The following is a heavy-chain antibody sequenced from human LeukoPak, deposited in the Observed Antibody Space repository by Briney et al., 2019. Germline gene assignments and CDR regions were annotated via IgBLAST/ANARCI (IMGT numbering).Heavy chain of an antibody. Sequence: GGSLRLSCAASGFTVSSNYMNWVRQAPGKGLEWVSMIYPNGNTFYTDSVKGRFTISRDNSKNTLDLQMSSLRAEDTAVYYCARRGHGYGSPFDYWGQGTLVTVSS. CDR2: IYPNGNT. J-gene: IGHJ4*02. CDR3: ARRGHGYGSPFDY. V-gene: IGHV3-66*04. D-gene: IGHD5-18*01. CDR1: GFTVSSNY.